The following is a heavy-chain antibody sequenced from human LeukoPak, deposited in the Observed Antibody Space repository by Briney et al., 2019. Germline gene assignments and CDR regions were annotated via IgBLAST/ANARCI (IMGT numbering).Heavy chain of an antibody. CDR2: ISGDGSNT. V-gene: IGHV3-74*01. CDR1: GFTFSSHW. CDR3: AKDRVNYYDSSFDP. D-gene: IGHD3-22*01. Sequence: GGSLRLSCAASGFTFSSHWMHWVRQTPGEGPVWVSRISGDGSNTHYADSVKGRFTISRDNSKNTLYLQMNSLRAEDTAVYYCAKDRVNYYDSSFDPWGQGTLVTVSS. J-gene: IGHJ5*02.